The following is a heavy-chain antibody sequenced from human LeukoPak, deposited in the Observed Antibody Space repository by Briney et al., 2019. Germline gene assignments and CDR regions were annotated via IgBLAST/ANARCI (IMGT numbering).Heavy chain of an antibody. CDR1: GFTFSNYN. CDR3: ARCTTGRTFGSLREIKRSREIDY. CDR2: ITSTSSYI. J-gene: IGHJ4*02. Sequence: KTGGSLRLSCAASGFTFSNYNMNWVRQAPGKGLEWGSSITSTSSYIYYADSVKGRFTISRDNAKNSLYLQMNSLRVEDTAVYYCARCTTGRTFGSLREIKRSREIDYWGQGTLVTVSS. D-gene: IGHD1-1*01. V-gene: IGHV3-21*01.